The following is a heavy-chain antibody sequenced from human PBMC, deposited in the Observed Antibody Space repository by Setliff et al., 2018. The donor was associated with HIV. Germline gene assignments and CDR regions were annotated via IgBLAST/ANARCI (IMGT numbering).Heavy chain of an antibody. CDR1: GGYISSYS. D-gene: IGHD2-15*01. V-gene: IGHV4-59*01. Sequence: SETLSLTCTVSGGYISSYSWSWIRQHPGKGLEWIGYIYYSGSTNYNPSLKSRVTISVDTSKNQFSLKLSSVTAADTAMYYCARAKGYCNDDGCFSNFDYWGQGTLVTVSS. CDR3: ARAKGYCNDDGCFSNFDY. CDR2: IYYSGST. J-gene: IGHJ4*02.